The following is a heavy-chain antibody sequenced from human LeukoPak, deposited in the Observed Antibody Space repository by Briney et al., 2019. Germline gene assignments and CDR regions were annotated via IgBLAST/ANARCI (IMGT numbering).Heavy chain of an antibody. V-gene: IGHV1-2*04. CDR2: INPNSGGT. D-gene: IGHD3-9*01. Sequence: ASVKVSCKASGYTFTGYYMHWVRQAPGQGLEWMGWINPNSGGTNYAQKFQGWVTMTRDTSISTAHMELSRLRSDDTAVYYCARGAYYDILTGYYTILGFDYWGQGTLVTVSS. CDR1: GYTFTGYY. J-gene: IGHJ4*02. CDR3: ARGAYYDILTGYYTILGFDY.